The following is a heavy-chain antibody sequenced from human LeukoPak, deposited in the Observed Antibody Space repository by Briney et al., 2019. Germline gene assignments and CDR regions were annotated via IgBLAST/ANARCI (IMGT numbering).Heavy chain of an antibody. CDR1: GYTFTSYY. CDR3: ARDRRRGGPAQSTMIVVVGFDY. CDR2: INPSGGST. D-gene: IGHD3-22*01. J-gene: IGHJ4*02. V-gene: IGHV1-46*01. Sequence: ASVKSCKASGYTFTSYYMHWVRQAPGQGLEWMGIINPSGGSTSYAQKFQGRVTMTRDTSTSTVYMELSSLRSEDTAVYYCARDRRRGGPAQSTMIVVVGFDYWGQGTLVTVSS.